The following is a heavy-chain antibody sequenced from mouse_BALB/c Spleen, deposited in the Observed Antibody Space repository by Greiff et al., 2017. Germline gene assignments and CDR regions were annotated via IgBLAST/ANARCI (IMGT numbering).Heavy chain of an antibody. CDR2: IYPGDGDT. V-gene: IGHV1-87*01. CDR3: ARGIYITTVVATPFDY. CDR1: GYTFTSYW. Sequence: QVQLKESGAELARPGASVKLSCKASGYTFTSYWMQWVKQRPGQGLEWIGAIYPGDGDTRYTQKFKGKATLTADKSSSTAYMQLSSLASEDSAVYYCARGIYITTVVATPFDYWGQGTTLTVSS. D-gene: IGHD1-1*01. J-gene: IGHJ2*01.